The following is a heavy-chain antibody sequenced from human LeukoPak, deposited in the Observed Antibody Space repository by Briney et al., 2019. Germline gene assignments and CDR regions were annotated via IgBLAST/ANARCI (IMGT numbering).Heavy chain of an antibody. CDR2: INHSGST. D-gene: IGHD3-10*01. V-gene: IGHV4-34*01. CDR3: AREVVRGVINY. J-gene: IGHJ4*02. CDR1: GGSFSGYY. Sequence: PSETLSLTCAVYGGSFSGYYWSWIRQPPGKGLEWIGEINHSGSTNYNPSLKSRITKSVDTSKNQFSLELSSVTAADTAVYYCAREVVRGVINYWGQGTLVTVSS.